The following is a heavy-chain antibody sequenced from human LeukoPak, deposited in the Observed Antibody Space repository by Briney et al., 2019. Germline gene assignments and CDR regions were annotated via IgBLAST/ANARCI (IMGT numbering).Heavy chain of an antibody. CDR3: ARGREYCSSSGLGYDP. CDR1: GYTFTSYD. V-gene: IGHV1-8*01. J-gene: IGHJ5*02. D-gene: IGHD6-6*01. CDR2: MNPNSGNT. Sequence: ASVKVSCKASGYTFTSYDINWVRQATGQGLEWMGWMNPNSGNTGYAQKFQGRVTMTRNTSISTAYMELSSLRSEDTAVYYCARGREYCSSSGLGYDPWGQGTLVTVSS.